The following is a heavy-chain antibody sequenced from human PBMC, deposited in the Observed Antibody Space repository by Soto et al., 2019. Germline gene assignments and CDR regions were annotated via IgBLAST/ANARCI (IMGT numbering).Heavy chain of an antibody. V-gene: IGHV3-21*01. CDR2: ISRGSDYI. J-gene: IGHJ5*02. CDR3: AKDSGCVNNACAYDP. CDR1: GFSFSDYT. Sequence: EVHLVESGGGLVKPGGSLRLPCAGSGFSFSDYTMNWVRQAPGKGLEWVSSISRGSDYIFYADTVKGRFTISRDNARNSLYLQMSSLRAEDTVVYYCAKDSGCVNNACAYDPWGQGTLVSVSS. D-gene: IGHD1-20*01.